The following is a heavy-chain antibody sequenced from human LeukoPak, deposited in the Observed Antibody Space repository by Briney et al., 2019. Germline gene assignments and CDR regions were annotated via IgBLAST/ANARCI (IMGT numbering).Heavy chain of an antibody. CDR3: AREDWNDVY. J-gene: IGHJ4*02. Sequence: GGSLRLSCAASGFTFSSYEMNWVRQAPGKGLEWVSYISSSGSTIYYADSVKGRFTISRDNAKNSLYLQMNSLRAEDTAVYYCAREDWNDVYWGQGTLVTVSS. CDR1: GFTFSSYE. V-gene: IGHV3-48*03. D-gene: IGHD1-1*01. CDR2: ISSSGSTI.